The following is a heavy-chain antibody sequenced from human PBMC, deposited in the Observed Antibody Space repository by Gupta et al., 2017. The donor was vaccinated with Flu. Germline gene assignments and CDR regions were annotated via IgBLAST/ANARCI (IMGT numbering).Heavy chain of an antibody. CDR3: ARGLGGYDFWSGYYSHYYYYGMDV. D-gene: IGHD3-3*01. Sequence: LEWVSSISSSSSYIYYADSVKGRFTISRDNAKNSLYLQMNSLRAEDTAVYYCARGLGGYDFWSGYYSHYYYYGMDVWGQGTTVTVSS. CDR2: ISSSSSYI. J-gene: IGHJ6*02. V-gene: IGHV3-21*01.